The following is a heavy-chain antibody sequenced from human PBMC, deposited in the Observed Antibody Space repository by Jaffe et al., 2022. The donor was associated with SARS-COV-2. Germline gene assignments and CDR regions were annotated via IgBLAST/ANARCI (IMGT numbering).Heavy chain of an antibody. CDR3: ARDATYYYDSSGYYPSD. V-gene: IGHV1-2*02. Sequence: QVQLVQSGAEVKKPGASVKVSCKASGYTFTGYYMHWVRQAPGQGLEWMGWINPNSGGTNYAQKFQGRVTMTRDTSISTAYMELSRLRSDDTAVYYCARDATYYYDSSGYYPSDWGQGTLVTVSS. J-gene: IGHJ4*02. D-gene: IGHD3-22*01. CDR2: INPNSGGT. CDR1: GYTFTGYY.